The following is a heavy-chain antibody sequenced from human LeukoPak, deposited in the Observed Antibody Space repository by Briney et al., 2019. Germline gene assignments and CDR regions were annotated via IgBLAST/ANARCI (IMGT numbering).Heavy chain of an antibody. V-gene: IGHV4-34*01. J-gene: IGHJ4*02. CDR1: GGSFSGYY. D-gene: IGHD6-13*01. CDR2: INHSGST. CDR3: ARGSGSRRKVVFDY. Sequence: PSETLSLTCAVYGGSFSGYYWSWIRQPPGKGLEWIGEINHSGSTNYNPSLKSRVTISVDTSKNQLSLKLSSVTAADTAVYYCARGSGSRRKVVFDYWGQGTLVTVSS.